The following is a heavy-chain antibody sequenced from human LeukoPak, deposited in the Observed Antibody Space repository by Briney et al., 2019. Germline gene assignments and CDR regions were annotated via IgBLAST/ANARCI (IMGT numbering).Heavy chain of an antibody. CDR3: ARAHYASSNIKVPFDV. CDR2: INPNSGGT. V-gene: IGHV1-2*04. CDR1: GYTFTGYY. J-gene: IGHJ6*04. D-gene: IGHD3-22*01. Sequence: ASVKVSCKASGYTFTGYYMHWVRQAPGQGLEWMGWINPNSGGTNYAQMFQGWVTMTRDTSISTAYMEVSSLRSEDTAVYYCARAHYASSNIKVPFDVWGKGTTVTVSS.